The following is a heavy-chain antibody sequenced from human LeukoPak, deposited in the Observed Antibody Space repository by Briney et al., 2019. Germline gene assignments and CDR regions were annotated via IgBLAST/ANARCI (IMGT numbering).Heavy chain of an antibody. CDR3: ARVRLWFYYYYMDV. D-gene: IGHD5-18*01. Sequence: SETLSLTCTVSGGSISSYYWSWIRQPAGKGLEWIGRIYTSGGTNYNPSLKSRVTMSVDTSKNQFSLKLSSVTAADTAVYYCARVRLWFYYYYMDVWGKGTTVTVSS. J-gene: IGHJ6*03. CDR2: IYTSGGT. CDR1: GGSISSYY. V-gene: IGHV4-4*07.